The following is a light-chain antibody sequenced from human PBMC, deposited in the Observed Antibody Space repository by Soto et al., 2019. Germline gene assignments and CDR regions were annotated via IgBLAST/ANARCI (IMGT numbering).Light chain of an antibody. Sequence: QSALTQPASVSGSPGQSITISCTGTSSDVGGYNYVSWYQQHPGKAPKLIIYDVSNRPSGVSNRFSGSKSGNTASLTFSGLQAEDEADYYCSSYTSSSTQVFGTGTKLTVL. J-gene: IGLJ1*01. V-gene: IGLV2-14*01. CDR2: DVS. CDR1: SSDVGGYNY. CDR3: SSYTSSSTQV.